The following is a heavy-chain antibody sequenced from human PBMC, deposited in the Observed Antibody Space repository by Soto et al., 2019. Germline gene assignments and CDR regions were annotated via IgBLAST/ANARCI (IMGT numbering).Heavy chain of an antibody. D-gene: IGHD3-10*01. CDR2: ISGSGGTT. J-gene: IGHJ3*02. CDR1: GFTFSNSV. Sequence: PGGSLRLSCAASGFTFSNSVMSWVRQAPGKGLEWVSTISGSGGTTYYADCVKGRFTISRDNSKNTLYLQMNSLRAEDTAAYYCAKAPHEFTFRAFDIWGQGTMVTVSS. CDR3: AKAPHEFTFRAFDI. V-gene: IGHV3-23*01.